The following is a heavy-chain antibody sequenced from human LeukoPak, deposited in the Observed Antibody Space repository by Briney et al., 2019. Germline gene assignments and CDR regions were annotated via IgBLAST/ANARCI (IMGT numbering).Heavy chain of an antibody. J-gene: IGHJ3*02. V-gene: IGHV4-4*07. CDR1: GGSISSYY. CDR3: ARDGGYCSSTSCYLRPTGAFDI. D-gene: IGHD2-2*03. Sequence: SETLSLTCTVSGGSISSYYWSWIRQPAGKGLEWIGRIYASGSTNYNPSLKSRVTMSVDTSKNQFSLKLSSVTAADTAVYYCARDGGYCSSTSCYLRPTGAFDIWGQGTMVTVSS. CDR2: IYASGST.